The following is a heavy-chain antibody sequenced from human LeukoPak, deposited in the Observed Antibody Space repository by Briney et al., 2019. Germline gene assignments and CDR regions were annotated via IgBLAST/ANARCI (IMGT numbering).Heavy chain of an antibody. CDR2: INHSGST. D-gene: IGHD5-18*01. Sequence: SETLSLTCAVYGGSFSGYYWSWIRQPPGKGLEWIGEINHSGSTNYNPSLKSRVTISVDTSKNQFSLKLSSVTAADTAVYYCVRVIWLRAFDIWGQGAMVTVSS. CDR1: GGSFSGYY. CDR3: VRVIWLRAFDI. J-gene: IGHJ3*02. V-gene: IGHV4-34*01.